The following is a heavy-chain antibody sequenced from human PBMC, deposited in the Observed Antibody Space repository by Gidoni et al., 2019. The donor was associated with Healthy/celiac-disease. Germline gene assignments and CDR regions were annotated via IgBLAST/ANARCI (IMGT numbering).Heavy chain of an antibody. Sequence: EVQLVESGGGLVQPGRSLRLSCTASGFTFGDYAMRWVRQAPGQGLEWVGFIRSKAYGGTTEYAASLKGRFTISRDDSKSIAYLQMNSLKTEDTAVYYCTRALHRITIFGVVPYYFDYWGQGTLVTVSS. CDR1: GFTFGDYA. D-gene: IGHD3-3*01. CDR3: TRALHRITIFGVVPYYFDY. V-gene: IGHV3-49*04. CDR2: IRSKAYGGTT. J-gene: IGHJ4*02.